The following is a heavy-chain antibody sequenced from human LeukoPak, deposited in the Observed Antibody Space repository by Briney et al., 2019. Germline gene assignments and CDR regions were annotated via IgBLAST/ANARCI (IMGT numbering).Heavy chain of an antibody. D-gene: IGHD3-10*01. CDR2: ICTAGDT. J-gene: IGHJ4*02. CDR1: GFTFSSYD. CDR3: ARVGSVYGSGSYDY. Sequence: PGGSLRLSCAASGFTFSSYDMHWVRQATGKGLEWVAAICTAGDTYYPGSVKGRFTISRENAKNSLYLQMNSLRAGDTAVYYCARVGSVYGSGSYDYWGQGTLVTVSS. V-gene: IGHV3-13*01.